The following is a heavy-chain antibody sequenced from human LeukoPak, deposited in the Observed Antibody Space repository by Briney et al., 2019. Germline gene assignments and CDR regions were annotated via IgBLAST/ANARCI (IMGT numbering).Heavy chain of an antibody. CDR2: IYSGGST. CDR3: ARHSEYGTSWFDY. V-gene: IGHV3-53*01. J-gene: IGHJ4*02. Sequence: GGSLRLSCAASGFTVDDNYMSWVRQAPVKGLEWVSVIYSGGSTYYADSVKGRFTISRDISKNTLNLQMNSLRVEDTAVYYCARHSEYGTSWFDYWGQGTPVTVSS. D-gene: IGHD6-13*01. CDR1: GFTVDDNY.